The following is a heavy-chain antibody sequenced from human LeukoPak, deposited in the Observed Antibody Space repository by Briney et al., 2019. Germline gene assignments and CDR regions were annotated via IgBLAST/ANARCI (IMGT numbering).Heavy chain of an antibody. J-gene: IGHJ4*02. D-gene: IGHD7-27*01. CDR3: ARQNWGNFDY. V-gene: IGHV1-69*05. CDR1: GGTLSSYA. Sequence: ASVKVSCKASGGTLSSYAISWVRQAPGQGLEWMGRIIPIFGTANYAQKFQGRVTITTDESTSTAYMELSSLRSEDTAVYYCARQNWGNFDYWGQGTLVTVSS. CDR2: IIPIFGTA.